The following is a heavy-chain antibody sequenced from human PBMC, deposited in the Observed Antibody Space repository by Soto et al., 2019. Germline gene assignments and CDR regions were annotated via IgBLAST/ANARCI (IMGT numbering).Heavy chain of an antibody. D-gene: IGHD3-22*01. CDR3: SRNPYYYDSSVFGFDY. CDR1: GYSFSIYW. Sequence: GEYRKISCPGSGYSFSIYWIGWVRQMPVKGLECMGIIYPCDSDTRYSPSFQGQVTISADKSISTAYLQCSSLKASDAAMYYCSRNPYYYDSSVFGFDYWGQGTLVTVSS. CDR2: IYPCDSDT. J-gene: IGHJ4*02. V-gene: IGHV5-51*01.